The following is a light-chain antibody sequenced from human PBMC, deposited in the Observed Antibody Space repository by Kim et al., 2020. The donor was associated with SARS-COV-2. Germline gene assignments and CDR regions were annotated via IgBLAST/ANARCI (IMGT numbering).Light chain of an antibody. V-gene: IGLV1-47*02. Sequence: GQRVTISCSGSRSNVGNNYVSGSQQLPGPAPNLLIYGDNQRPSGVPDRFSGSKSGTSASLAIRGLRSEDEADYYCAAGDDSLSGRVFGGGTKVPS. J-gene: IGLJ3*02. CDR1: RSNVGNNY. CDR3: AAGDDSLSGRV. CDR2: GDN.